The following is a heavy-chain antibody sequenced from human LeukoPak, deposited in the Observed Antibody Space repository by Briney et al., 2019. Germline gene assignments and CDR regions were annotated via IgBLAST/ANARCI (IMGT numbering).Heavy chain of an antibody. CDR1: GFTFSSYG. CDR3: ARDPYSGNYGNYYYYYMDV. V-gene: IGHV3-30*02. Sequence: GGSLRLSCAASGFTFSSYGMYWVRQAPGKGLEWVAFVRYDGSNKYYADSVKGRFTISRDNSKDSLYLQMNSLGPEDTAVYYCARDPYSGNYGNYYYYYMDVWGKGTTVTISS. CDR2: VRYDGSNK. J-gene: IGHJ6*03. D-gene: IGHD1-26*01.